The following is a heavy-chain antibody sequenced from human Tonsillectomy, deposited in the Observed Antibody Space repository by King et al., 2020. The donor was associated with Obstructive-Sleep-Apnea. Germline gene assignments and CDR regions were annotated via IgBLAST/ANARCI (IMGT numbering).Heavy chain of an antibody. Sequence: EVQLVESGGGLVQPGGSLRLSCAASGFTLSGYWMHWVRQAPGKGLVWVSRINSDGSSTSYADSVKGRFTIARDNDKNTLYLQMNSLRAEDTAVDYCARFESYCSSTSCFVWGQGTLVTVSS. CDR3: ARFESYCSSTSCFV. CDR2: INSDGSST. D-gene: IGHD2-2*01. J-gene: IGHJ4*02. CDR1: GFTLSGYW. V-gene: IGHV3-74*01.